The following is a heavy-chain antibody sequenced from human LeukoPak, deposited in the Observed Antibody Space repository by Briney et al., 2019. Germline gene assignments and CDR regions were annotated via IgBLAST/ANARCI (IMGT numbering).Heavy chain of an antibody. Sequence: PSETLSLTCTVSGNSFGDYYWSWIRQPPGKGLEWIGEINHGGSTNYNPSLKSRVTISVDTSKNQFSLKLSSVTAADTAVYYCARRRRILGNIVVVPAAALGRYYFDYWGQGTLVTVSS. CDR2: INHGGST. V-gene: IGHV4-34*01. CDR3: ARRRRILGNIVVVPAAALGRYYFDY. CDR1: GNSFGDYY. J-gene: IGHJ4*02. D-gene: IGHD2-2*01.